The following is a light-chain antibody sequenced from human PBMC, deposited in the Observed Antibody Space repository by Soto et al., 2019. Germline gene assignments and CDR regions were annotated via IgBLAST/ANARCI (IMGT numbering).Light chain of an antibody. Sequence: DIQMTQSPSSVSASVGDRVTLTCRASQGIGDRLAWYQQKPGKVPQLLIYFASTLGSGVPSRFSGSGSGTDLILTINTLQADDFATYYLLHTYSFPRTFGQGTKVDIK. CDR2: FAS. J-gene: IGKJ1*01. CDR3: LHTYSFPRT. CDR1: QGIGDR. V-gene: IGKV1-12*01.